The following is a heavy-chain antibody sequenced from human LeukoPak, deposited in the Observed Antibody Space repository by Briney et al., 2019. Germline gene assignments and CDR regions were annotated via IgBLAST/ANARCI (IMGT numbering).Heavy chain of an antibody. CDR2: ISAYNGNT. J-gene: IGHJ4*02. CDR1: GYTFTSYG. CDR3: ARGGMEMATIIQYYFDY. D-gene: IGHD5-24*01. V-gene: IGHV1-18*01. Sequence: ASVKVSCKASGYTFTSYGISWVRQAPGQGLEWMGWISAYNGNTNYAQKPQGRVTTTTDTSTSTAYMELRSLRSDDTAVYYCARGGMEMATIIQYYFDYWGQGTLVTVSS.